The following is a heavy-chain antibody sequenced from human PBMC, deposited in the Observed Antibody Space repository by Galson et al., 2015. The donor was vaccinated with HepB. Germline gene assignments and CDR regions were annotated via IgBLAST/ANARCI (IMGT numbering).Heavy chain of an antibody. J-gene: IGHJ5*02. D-gene: IGHD3-16*01. V-gene: IGHV3-23*01. CDR3: VKEGSWFGGDWFDP. Sequence: SLRLSCAGSGFIFRHHAMAWIRQAPGKGLEWVSGINGRGSTRTYSDAVKGRFPISSDYSQDTVLLQMDNLRAEDTAVFYCVKEGSWFGGDWFDPWGQGALVTVS. CDR2: INGRGSTR. CDR1: GFIFRHHA.